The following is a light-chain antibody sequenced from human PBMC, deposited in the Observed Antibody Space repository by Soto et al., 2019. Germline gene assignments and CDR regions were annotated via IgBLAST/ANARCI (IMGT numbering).Light chain of an antibody. V-gene: IGLV2-14*03. J-gene: IGLJ3*02. Sequence: QSALTQPASVSGSPGQSITISCTGSSSDIGRYNYVSWYQQLPGKAPKLIMYEVSNRPSGVSDRFSGSKSGNTASLSISGLQTEDEADYYCGSYTSATTWVFGGGTKLTVL. CDR1: SSDIGRYNY. CDR2: EVS. CDR3: GSYTSATTWV.